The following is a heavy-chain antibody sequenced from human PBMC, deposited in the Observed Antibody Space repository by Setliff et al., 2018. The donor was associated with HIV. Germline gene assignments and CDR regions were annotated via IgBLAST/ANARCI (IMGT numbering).Heavy chain of an antibody. CDR2: MNPNSGNT. D-gene: IGHD6-13*01. CDR3: ARGSSYSSSWYVFRPQALNDAFDI. J-gene: IGHJ3*02. CDR1: GYTFTSYD. Sequence: ASVKVSCKASGYTFTSYDISWVRQATGQGLEWMGWMNPNSGNTGYAQKFQGRVTMTRNTSISTAYMELSSLRSEDTAVYYCARGSSYSSSWYVFRPQALNDAFDIWAQGTMVTVSS. V-gene: IGHV1-8*02.